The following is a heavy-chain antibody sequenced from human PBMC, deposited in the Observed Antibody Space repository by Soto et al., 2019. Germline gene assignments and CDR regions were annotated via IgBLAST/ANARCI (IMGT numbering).Heavy chain of an antibody. CDR2: ISYDGSNK. J-gene: IGHJ6*02. CDR3: ARDQLVVETLHGYYYGMDV. Sequence: QVQLVESGGGVVQPGRSLRLSCAASGFTFSSYAMHWVRQAPGKGLEWVAVISYDGSNKYYADSVKGRFTISRDNSKNPLYLQMNSLRAEDTAVYYCARDQLVVETLHGYYYGMDVWGQGTTVTVSS. D-gene: IGHD2-15*01. CDR1: GFTFSSYA. V-gene: IGHV3-30-3*01.